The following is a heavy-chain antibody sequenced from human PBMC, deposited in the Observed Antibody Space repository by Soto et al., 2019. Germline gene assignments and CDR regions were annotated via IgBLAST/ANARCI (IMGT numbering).Heavy chain of an antibody. CDR2: VSTNGAT. J-gene: IGHJ6*02. V-gene: IGHV4-4*07. Sequence: SETLSLTCTVSDDFISSYYWNWIRQPAGKGLEWIGRVSTNGATNYNPSLEGRVTMSVDTSKNQFSLKLTSVTAADTAVYFCARADYEILTGSYAMDVWGQGTTVTVSS. CDR1: DDFISSYY. D-gene: IGHD3-9*01. CDR3: ARADYEILTGSYAMDV.